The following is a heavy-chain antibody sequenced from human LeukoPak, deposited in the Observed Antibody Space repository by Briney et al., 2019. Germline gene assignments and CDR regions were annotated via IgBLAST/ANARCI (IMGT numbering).Heavy chain of an antibody. D-gene: IGHD4-17*01. CDR3: ARVRAPDYALLNY. Sequence: ASVKVSCKASGYTFTGYYMHWVRQAPGQGLEWMGWINPNSGGTNYAQKFQGRVTMTRDTSISTAYMELSRLRSDDTAVYYCARVRAPDYALLNYWGQGTLVTVSS. CDR2: INPNSGGT. V-gene: IGHV1-2*02. CDR1: GYTFTGYY. J-gene: IGHJ4*02.